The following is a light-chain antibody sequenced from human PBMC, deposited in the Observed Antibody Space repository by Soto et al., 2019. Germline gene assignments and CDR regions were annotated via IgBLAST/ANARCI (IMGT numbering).Light chain of an antibody. Sequence: EIVMTQSPATLSVSPGERVTLSCRASQSLSSNLAWYQQKPGQAPRLLIYGASTRATDIPARFSGSGSGTEFTLTISSLQSEDFAVYFCQQYNNWPLAFGQGTRLE. J-gene: IGKJ5*01. CDR1: QSLSSN. V-gene: IGKV3-15*01. CDR2: GAS. CDR3: QQYNNWPLA.